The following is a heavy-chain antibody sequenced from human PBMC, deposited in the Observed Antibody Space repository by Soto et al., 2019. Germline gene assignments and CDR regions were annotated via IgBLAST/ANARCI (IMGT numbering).Heavy chain of an antibody. Sequence: QVQLQESGPGLVKPSQTPSLTCTVSGGSISSSGYYWSWIRQHPGKGLEWIGYIYDSGSTYYNPSLKSRVTISVDTSKNQFSLKLSSVTAADTAVYYCAREEGGGYDHRWFDPWGQGTLVTVSS. V-gene: IGHV4-31*03. CDR2: IYDSGST. D-gene: IGHD5-12*01. CDR3: AREEGGGYDHRWFDP. CDR1: GGSISSSGYY. J-gene: IGHJ5*02.